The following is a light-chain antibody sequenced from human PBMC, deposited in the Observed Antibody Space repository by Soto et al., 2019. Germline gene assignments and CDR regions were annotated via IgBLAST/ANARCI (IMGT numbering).Light chain of an antibody. V-gene: IGLV4-60*02. CDR1: SGHSSYT. J-gene: IGLJ2*01. Sequence: QPVLTQSSSASASLGSSVKLTCTLTSGHSSYTIAWHQQQPEKDPRYLMKLERSGTFDKGSGIPDRFSGSSSGADRYLTISNLQFEDEADYYCETWDSNTSVFGGGTKLTVL. CDR2: LERSGTF. CDR3: ETWDSNTSV.